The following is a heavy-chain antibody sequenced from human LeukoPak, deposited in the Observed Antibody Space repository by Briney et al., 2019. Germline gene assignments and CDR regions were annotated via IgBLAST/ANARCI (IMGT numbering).Heavy chain of an antibody. CDR2: INPNTGGT. Sequence: ASVKVSCKASGYTFTAYYIHWVRQAPGQGLEGMGWINPNTGGTNFAQRFQGRVTMTRDTSINTAYMELSSLRSDDTAMYYYAREGAPQLSSYFDHWGQGTLVTVSS. CDR3: AREGAPQLSSYFDH. J-gene: IGHJ4*02. V-gene: IGHV1-2*02. CDR1: GYTFTAYY. D-gene: IGHD1-1*01.